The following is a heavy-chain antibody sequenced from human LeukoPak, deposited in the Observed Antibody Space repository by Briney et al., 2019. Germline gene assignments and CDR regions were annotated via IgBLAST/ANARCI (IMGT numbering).Heavy chain of an antibody. CDR3: ARGRYCSSTSCYVFDY. D-gene: IGHD2-2*01. CDR2: MNPNSGNT. J-gene: IGHJ4*02. Sequence: ASVKVSCKASGYTFTSYDINWVRQATGQGLEWMGWMNPNSGNTGYAQKFQGRVTMTRNTSISTAYMELSSLRSEDTAVYYCARGRYCSSTSCYVFDYWGQGTLVTVSS. V-gene: IGHV1-8*01. CDR1: GYTFTSYD.